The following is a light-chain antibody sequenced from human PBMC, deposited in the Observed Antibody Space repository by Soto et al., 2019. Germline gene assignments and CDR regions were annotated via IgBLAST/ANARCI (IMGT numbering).Light chain of an antibody. J-gene: IGKJ1*01. V-gene: IGKV1-39*01. Sequence: DLQMTQSPSSLSASVGDRVTITCRASQSISSYLNWYQQKPGKAPKLLIYAASSLQSGVPSRFSGSGSGTDSTLTISSLQPADFATYYCQQSYSTPRTFGQGTKV. CDR1: QSISSY. CDR3: QQSYSTPRT. CDR2: AAS.